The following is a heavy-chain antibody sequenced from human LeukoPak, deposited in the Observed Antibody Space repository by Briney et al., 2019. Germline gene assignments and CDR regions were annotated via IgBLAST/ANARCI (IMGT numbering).Heavy chain of an antibody. CDR2: IKEDGSEK. CDR1: GFTFSRYW. V-gene: IGHV3-7*01. J-gene: IGHJ4*02. Sequence: GGSLRLSCAASGFTFSRYWMRWVRQAPGKGLEWVANIKEDGSEKYYVDSVKGRFTISRDNAKNSLYLQMNSLRAEDPAVYYCARDGRAAAGDYWGQGTLVTVSS. D-gene: IGHD6-13*01. CDR3: ARDGRAAAGDY.